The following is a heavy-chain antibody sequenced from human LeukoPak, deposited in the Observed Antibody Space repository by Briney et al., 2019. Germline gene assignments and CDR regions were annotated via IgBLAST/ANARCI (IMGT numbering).Heavy chain of an antibody. Sequence: ASVKVSCKASGYTFTSYDINRVRQATGQGLEWMGWMNPNSGNTGYAQKFQGRVTMTRNTSISTAYMELSSLRSEDTAVYYCARGGYCTNGVCLGEDYWGQGTLVTVSS. CDR1: GYTFTSYD. D-gene: IGHD2-8*01. V-gene: IGHV1-8*01. CDR2: MNPNSGNT. CDR3: ARGGYCTNGVCLGEDY. J-gene: IGHJ4*02.